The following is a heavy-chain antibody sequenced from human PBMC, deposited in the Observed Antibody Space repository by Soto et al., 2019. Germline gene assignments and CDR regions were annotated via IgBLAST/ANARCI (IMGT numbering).Heavy chain of an antibody. Sequence: QVQLVQSGAEVKKPGSSVKVSCKASGGTFSSYTINWVRQAPGQGLEWMGRINPILGTANYGQKFQGRVTITADKSTSTAYMEVSSLRSEDTAVYYCAADTLWLVRYHTAEFDYWGQGTLVTVSS. CDR2: INPILGTA. CDR1: GGTFSSYT. V-gene: IGHV1-69*08. D-gene: IGHD6-19*01. J-gene: IGHJ4*02. CDR3: AADTLWLVRYHTAEFDY.